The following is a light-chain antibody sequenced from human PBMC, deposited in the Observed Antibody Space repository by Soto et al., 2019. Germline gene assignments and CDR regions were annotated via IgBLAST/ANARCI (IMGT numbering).Light chain of an antibody. Sequence: DIQMTQSPSTLYASVGDRVTITCRASQSISSWLAWYQQKPGKAPKLLIYKASSLESGVPSRFSGSGSGTEFNLTISSLQPDDFATYFCQQYNSYLITFGQGTRLEIK. J-gene: IGKJ5*01. CDR2: KAS. V-gene: IGKV1-5*03. CDR3: QQYNSYLIT. CDR1: QSISSW.